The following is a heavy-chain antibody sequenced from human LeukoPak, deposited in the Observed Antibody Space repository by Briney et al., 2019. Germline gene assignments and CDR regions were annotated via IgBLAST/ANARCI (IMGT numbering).Heavy chain of an antibody. CDR2: IQNDGSDQ. J-gene: IGHJ3*01. Sequence: QTGGSLRLSCAASGLTFSSYWMTWLRQAPGKGLEWVANIQNDGSDQYYEDSVKGRFTISRDNAKDSLFLQMNSLRAEDTAVDFCARSFLMSFGELLSGGFDVWGQGAMVTVSS. V-gene: IGHV3-7*01. D-gene: IGHD3-10*01. CDR3: ARSFLMSFGELLSGGFDV. CDR1: GLTFSSYW.